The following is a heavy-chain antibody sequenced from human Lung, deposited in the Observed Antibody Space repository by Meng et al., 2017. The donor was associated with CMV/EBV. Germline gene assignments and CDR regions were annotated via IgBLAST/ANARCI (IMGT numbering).Heavy chain of an antibody. V-gene: IGHV3-48*03. CDR3: ARRLPYYGLDV. J-gene: IGHJ6*02. CDR1: GFIFSAYE. CDR2: IHARGHIV. Sequence: GGSLRLXFAASGFIFSAYEIIWVRQAPGKGLEWVSYIHARGHIVHYADFVNGRFTISRDSAKNSVDLQMSSLRVEDTAVYYCARRLPYYGLDVWGQGTSVTFSS.